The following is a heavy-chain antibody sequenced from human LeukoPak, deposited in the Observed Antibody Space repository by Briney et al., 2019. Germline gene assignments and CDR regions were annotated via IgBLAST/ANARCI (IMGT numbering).Heavy chain of an antibody. V-gene: IGHV4-39*01. CDR1: GGSISSSSYY. J-gene: IGHJ4*02. Sequence: SETLSLTCTVSGGSISSSSYYWGWIRQPPGKGLEWIGSIYYSGSTYYNPSLKSRVTISVDTSKNQFSLKLSSVTAADTAVYYCPRRRMTGYYLNWGQGTLVTVSS. CDR3: PRRRMTGYYLN. D-gene: IGHD3-9*01. CDR2: IYYSGST.